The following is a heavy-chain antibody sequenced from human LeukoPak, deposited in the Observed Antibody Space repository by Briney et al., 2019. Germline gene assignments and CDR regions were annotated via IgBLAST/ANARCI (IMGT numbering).Heavy chain of an antibody. D-gene: IGHD6-19*01. CDR3: ASIYSSGYYPIGY. Sequence: SETLSLTCTVSGGSISSYYWSWIRQPPGKGLEWIGYIYYSGSTNYNPSLKSRVNIYLDTSKSHFSLKLRSVTAADTAVYYCASIYSSGYYPIGYWGQGTLVTVSS. CDR2: IYYSGST. J-gene: IGHJ4*02. CDR1: GGSISSYY. V-gene: IGHV4-59*01.